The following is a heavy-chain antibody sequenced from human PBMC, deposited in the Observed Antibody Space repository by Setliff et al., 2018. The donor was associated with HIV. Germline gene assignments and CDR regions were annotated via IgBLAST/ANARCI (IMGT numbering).Heavy chain of an antibody. J-gene: IGHJ6*03. CDR1: GYNFISYY. V-gene: IGHV5-51*01. CDR2: IYPGDSDT. CDR3: ARWHSYYDFWSGYYRYYMDV. Sequence: PGESLKISCKASGYNFISYYIGWVRQMPGKGLEWMGIIYPGDSDTRYGPSFEGQVTISADWSITTAFLQWNSLKASDTAMYYCARWHSYYDFWSGYYRYYMDVWGKGTTVTSP. D-gene: IGHD3-3*01.